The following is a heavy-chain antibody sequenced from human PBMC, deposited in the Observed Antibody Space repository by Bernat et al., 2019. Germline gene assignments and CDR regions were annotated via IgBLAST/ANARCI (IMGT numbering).Heavy chain of an antibody. Sequence: EVQLLESGGGLVQPGGSLRLSCVASGFTFSSYAMNWVRQAPGKGLQWVSGISGSGDNTYYADAVKGRFTISRDNSKNMLCLLMNSLRAEDTAVYYCAKTRNLVFYGMDVWGQGTTVTVSS. CDR3: AKTRNLVFYGMDV. V-gene: IGHV3-23*01. CDR1: GFTFSSYA. D-gene: IGHD1-14*01. J-gene: IGHJ6*02. CDR2: ISGSGDNT.